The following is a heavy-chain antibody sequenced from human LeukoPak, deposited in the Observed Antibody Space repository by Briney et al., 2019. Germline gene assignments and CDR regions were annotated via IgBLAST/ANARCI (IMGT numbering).Heavy chain of an antibody. Sequence: GGSLRLSCAASGFTFSSYAMSWVRQAPGKGLEWVSAISGSGGSTYYEDSVKGRFTISRDNSKNTLYLQMNSLRAEDTAVYYCAKGSSSGYYYYFDYWGQGTLVTVSS. D-gene: IGHD3-22*01. CDR3: AKGSSSGYYYYFDY. CDR1: GFTFSSYA. J-gene: IGHJ4*02. V-gene: IGHV3-23*01. CDR2: ISGSGGST.